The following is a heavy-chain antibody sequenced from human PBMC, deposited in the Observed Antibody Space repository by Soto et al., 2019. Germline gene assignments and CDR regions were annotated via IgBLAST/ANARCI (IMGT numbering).Heavy chain of an antibody. J-gene: IGHJ4*02. CDR1: GGSISRGGYV. V-gene: IGHV4-31*03. CDR2: ISYNGRT. D-gene: IGHD3-22*01. CDR3: ARSEVVVISLDY. Sequence: QVQLQESGPGLVKPSQTLSLTCNVSGGSISRGGYVWSWIRQHPGKGLEWIGFISYNGRTSYNPSLKSRVTIPADTSKNQISLELNSETAADTAMYFCARSEVVVISLDYWGQRTPVTVSS.